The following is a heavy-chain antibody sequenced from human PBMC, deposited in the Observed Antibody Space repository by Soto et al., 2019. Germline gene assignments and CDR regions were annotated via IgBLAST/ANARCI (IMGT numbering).Heavy chain of an antibody. V-gene: IGHV3-9*01. J-gene: IGHJ4*02. CDR1: GFTFDDYA. D-gene: IGHD3-9*01. Sequence: GGSLRLSCAASGFTFDDYAMHWVRQAPGKGLEWVSGISWNSGSIGYADSVKGRFTISRDNAKNSLYLQMNSLRAEDTALYYCAKGPNTGFDWYIKGGHYFDYWGQGTLVTVSS. CDR2: ISWNSGSI. CDR3: AKGPNTGFDWYIKGGHYFDY.